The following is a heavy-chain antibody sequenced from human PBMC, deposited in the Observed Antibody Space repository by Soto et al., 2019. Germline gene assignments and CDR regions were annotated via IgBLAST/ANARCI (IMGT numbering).Heavy chain of an antibody. CDR2: ISGSGDST. Sequence: EEQLLESGGGLAQPGGSLRLSCAASGFTFSNYGMGWVRRAPGQGLEWVSTISGSGDSTYYADSVKGRFAISRDNSTNTLYQQLTSLRADDTAVYYCAKGLWVAATTAAFRIWGQGTLVSVSS. D-gene: IGHD1-26*01. CDR3: AKGLWVAATTAAFRI. CDR1: GFTFSNYG. J-gene: IGHJ3*02. V-gene: IGHV3-23*01.